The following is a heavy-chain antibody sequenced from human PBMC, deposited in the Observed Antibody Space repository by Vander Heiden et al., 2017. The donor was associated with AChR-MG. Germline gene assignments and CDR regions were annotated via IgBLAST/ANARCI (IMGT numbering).Heavy chain of an antibody. D-gene: IGHD3-3*01. Sequence: QLQLQESGSGLVKPSQTLSLTCAVSGGSISSGGYSWSWIRQPPGKGLEWIGYIYHSGSTYYNPSLKSRVTISVDRSKNQFSLKLSSVTAADTAVYYCARAYPDYDLAAVRFDPWGQGTLVTVSS. J-gene: IGHJ5*02. CDR2: IYHSGST. V-gene: IGHV4-30-2*01. CDR1: GGSISSGGYS. CDR3: ARAYPDYDLAAVRFDP.